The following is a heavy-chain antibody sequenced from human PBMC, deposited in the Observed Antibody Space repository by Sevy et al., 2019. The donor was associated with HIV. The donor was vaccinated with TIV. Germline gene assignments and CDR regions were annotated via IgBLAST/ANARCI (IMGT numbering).Heavy chain of an antibody. J-gene: IGHJ4*02. D-gene: IGHD3-22*01. V-gene: IGHV3-15*01. CDR1: GFTFSNAW. CDR2: IKSKIDGETT. Sequence: GGSLRLSCAVSGFTFSNAWMNWVRPAPGTGLQWVGLIKSKIDGETTDYAGPVKGRFTISRDDSKNTVYLQMNSLKTEDTAVYYCATAPGYYDSSPFDYWGPGTLVTVSS. CDR3: ATAPGYYDSSPFDY.